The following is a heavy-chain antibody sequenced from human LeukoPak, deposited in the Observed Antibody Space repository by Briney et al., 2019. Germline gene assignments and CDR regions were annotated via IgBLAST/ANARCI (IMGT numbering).Heavy chain of an antibody. CDR2: IYYSGST. J-gene: IGHJ6*02. CDR1: GGSLSSYY. V-gene: IGHV4-59*12. Sequence: SETLSLTCTVSGGSLSSYYWSWIRQPPGKGLEWIGYIYYSGSTNYNPSLKSRVTISIDTSKKQFSLKLSSVTAADTAVYYCARDPGYCSGGSCYSYYGMDVWGQGTTVTVSS. D-gene: IGHD2-15*01. CDR3: ARDPGYCSGGSCYSYYGMDV.